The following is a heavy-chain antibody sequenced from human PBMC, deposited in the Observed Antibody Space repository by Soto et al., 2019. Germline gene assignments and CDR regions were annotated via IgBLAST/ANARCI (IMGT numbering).Heavy chain of an antibody. CDR1: GYTFTSYG. J-gene: IGHJ5*01. D-gene: IGHD1-1*01. CDR2: ISAYNGNT. CDR3: AKARCSTTDCYVPDS. Sequence: GASVKVSCKASGYTFTSYGISWVRQAPGQGLEWMGWISAYNGNTNYAQKLQGRVTMTTDTSTSTAYMELSSLRAEDTARYFCAKARCSTTDCYVPDSWGQGTLVTVSS. V-gene: IGHV1-18*01.